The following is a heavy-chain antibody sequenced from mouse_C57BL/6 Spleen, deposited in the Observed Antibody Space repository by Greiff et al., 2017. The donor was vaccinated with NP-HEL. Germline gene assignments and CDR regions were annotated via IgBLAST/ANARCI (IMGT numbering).Heavy chain of an antibody. CDR2: IDPSDSYT. V-gene: IGHV1-69*01. CDR3: ARGTAQATNFDY. J-gene: IGHJ2*01. Sequence: QVQLQQPGAELVMPGASVKLSCKASGYTFTSYWMHWVKQRPGQGLEWIGEIDPSDSYTNYNQKFKGKSTLTVDKSSSTAYMQRSSLTSEDSAVYYCARGTAQATNFDYWGQGTTLTVSS. D-gene: IGHD3-2*02. CDR1: GYTFTSYW.